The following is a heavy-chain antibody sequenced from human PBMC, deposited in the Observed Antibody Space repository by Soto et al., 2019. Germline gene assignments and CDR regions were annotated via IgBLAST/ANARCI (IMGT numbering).Heavy chain of an antibody. CDR1: GFTFNSYS. J-gene: IGHJ5*02. Sequence: PGGSLRLSCAASGFTFNSYSMNWVRQAPGKGLEWVSYISSSSTTKYYAVSVQGRFTISRDNSKNTVYLQMNSLRGEDTAIYYCARLGPYGSETYSFRYNWFDPWGQGTLVTVSS. V-gene: IGHV3-48*01. CDR3: ARLGPYGSETYSFRYNWFDP. D-gene: IGHD3-10*01. CDR2: ISSSSTTK.